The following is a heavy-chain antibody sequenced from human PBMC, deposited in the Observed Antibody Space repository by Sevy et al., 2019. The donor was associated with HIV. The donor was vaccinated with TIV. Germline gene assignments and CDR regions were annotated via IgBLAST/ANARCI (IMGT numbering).Heavy chain of an antibody. J-gene: IGHJ6*02. CDR3: ARESDYGDYVRYYYYGMDV. CDR2: IYYSGST. CDR1: GGSISSYY. V-gene: IGHV4-59*01. Sequence: SETLSLTCTVSGGSISSYYWSWIRQPPGKGLEWIGYIYYSGSTNYNPSLKSRVTISVDTSKNQFSLKLSSVTAADTAVYYCARESDYGDYVRYYYYGMDVWGQGTTVTVSS. D-gene: IGHD4-17*01.